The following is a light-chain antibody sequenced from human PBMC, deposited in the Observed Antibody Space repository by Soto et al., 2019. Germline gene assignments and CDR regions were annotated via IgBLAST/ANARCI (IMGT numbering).Light chain of an antibody. CDR2: DAS. CDR3: QKYDNLPWT. Sequence: DIQMTQSPSSLSASVGDRVTITCQASQDISNYLNWYQQKPGKAPKLLIYDASNLETGVPSRFSGSGSGTDFTFTISSLQPDDIATYYCQKYDNLPWTFGQGTQVEIK. CDR1: QDISNY. J-gene: IGKJ1*01. V-gene: IGKV1-33*01.